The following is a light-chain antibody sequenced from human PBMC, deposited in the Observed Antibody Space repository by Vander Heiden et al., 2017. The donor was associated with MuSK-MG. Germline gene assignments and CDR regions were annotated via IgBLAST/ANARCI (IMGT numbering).Light chain of an antibody. CDR2: WAS. J-gene: IGKJ2*03. CDR1: QSVLYSSNTKNY. Sequence: DIVMTQSPDSLPVSLGERATINCKSSQSVLYSSNTKNYLAWYQQKPGQSPKLLIYWASTRASGVPDRFSGSGSGTDFTLTISSLQAEDVAVYYCQHYYTTPVGFGQGTKLEIK. V-gene: IGKV4-1*01. CDR3: QHYYTTPVG.